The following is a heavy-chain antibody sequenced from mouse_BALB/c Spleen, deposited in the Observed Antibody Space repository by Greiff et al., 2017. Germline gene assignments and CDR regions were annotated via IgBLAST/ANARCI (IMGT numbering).Heavy chain of an antibody. CDR1: GFTFSSFG. CDR2: ISSGSSTI. J-gene: IGHJ2*01. V-gene: IGHV5-17*02. D-gene: IGHD1-1*01. Sequence: EVKLVESGGGLVQPGGSRKLSCAASGFTFSSFGMHWVRQAPEKGLEWVAYISSGSSTIYYADTVKGRFTISRDNPKNTLFLQMTSLRSEDTAMYYCARGGFTTVVDLFDYWGQGTTRTVSS. CDR3: ARGGFTTVVDLFDY.